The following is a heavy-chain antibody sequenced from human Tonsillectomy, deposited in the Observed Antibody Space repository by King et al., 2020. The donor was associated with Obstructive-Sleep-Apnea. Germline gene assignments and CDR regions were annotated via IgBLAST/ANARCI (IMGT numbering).Heavy chain of an antibody. D-gene: IGHD2-15*01. CDR3: AGGACSGGSCYWRDAFDI. CDR1: GGSVSSGSYY. V-gene: IGHV4-61*01. CDR2: IYYSGST. Sequence: VQLQESGPGLVKPSETLSLTCTVSGGSVSSGSYYWSWIRQPPGKGLEWIGYIYYSGSTNYNPSLKSRVTISVDTSKNQFSLKLSSVTAADTAVYYCAGGACSGGSCYWRDAFDIWGQGTMVTVSS. J-gene: IGHJ3*02.